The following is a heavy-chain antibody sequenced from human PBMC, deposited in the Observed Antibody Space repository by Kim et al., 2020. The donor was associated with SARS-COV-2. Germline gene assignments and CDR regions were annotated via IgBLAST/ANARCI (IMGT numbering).Heavy chain of an antibody. CDR3: ACRIGGYCFDY. D-gene: IGHD3-16*01. Sequence: KYDADSVKVRFTISRGDSNTTLYLQMDRLGAEDTAVYYCACRIGGYCFDYWGQGTLVTVSS. V-gene: IGHV3-23*01. J-gene: IGHJ4*02. CDR2: K.